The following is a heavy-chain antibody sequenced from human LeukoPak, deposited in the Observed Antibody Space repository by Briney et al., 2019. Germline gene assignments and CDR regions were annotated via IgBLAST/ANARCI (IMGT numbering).Heavy chain of an antibody. J-gene: IGHJ4*01. V-gene: IGHV3-23*01. Sequence: GGSLRLSCAASGFSFSTNGMSWVRQAPGKGLEWVSAISGSGTTYYADSVKGRFAISRDNSKYTVSLQMNSLRAEDTAVYHCAKMQGYFDYWGQGTLLAASS. CDR2: ISGSGTT. CDR3: AKMQGYFDY. CDR1: GFSFSTNG.